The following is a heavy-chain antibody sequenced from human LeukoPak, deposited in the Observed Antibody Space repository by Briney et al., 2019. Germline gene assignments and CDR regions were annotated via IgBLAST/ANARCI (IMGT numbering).Heavy chain of an antibody. D-gene: IGHD3-10*01. CDR3: AREGVGFDP. J-gene: IGHJ5*02. Sequence: GGSLRLSCAASGFTFSSYAMHWVRQAPGKGLEWVAVISYDGSNKYYADSVKGRFTISRDNAKDSLYLQMSSLRAEDTAVYYCAREGVGFDPWGQGTLVTVSS. CDR2: ISYDGSNK. CDR1: GFTFSSYA. V-gene: IGHV3-30*04.